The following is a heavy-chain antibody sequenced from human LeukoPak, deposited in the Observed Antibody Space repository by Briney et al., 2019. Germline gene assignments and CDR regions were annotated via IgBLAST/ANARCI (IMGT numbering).Heavy chain of an antibody. CDR2: IYYSGRT. CDR3: ARLARLTLIRGVTGYHSLDV. Sequence: SETLSLTCTVSGGSINSFYWSWIRQPPGGGLEWIGYIYYSGRTNYNPSLKSRVTMSVDASKNQFSLWLSSVTAADTAVYYCARLARLTLIRGVTGYHSLDVWAEGPRSPSRQ. CDR1: GGSINSFY. V-gene: IGHV4-59*01. J-gene: IGHJ6*04. D-gene: IGHD3-10*01.